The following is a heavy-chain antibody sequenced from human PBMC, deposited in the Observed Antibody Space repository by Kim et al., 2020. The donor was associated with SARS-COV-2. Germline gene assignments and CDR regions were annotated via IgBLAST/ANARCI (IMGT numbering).Heavy chain of an antibody. V-gene: IGHV3-23*01. D-gene: IGHD2-15*01. J-gene: IGHJ2*01. CDR1: GFTFSSYA. Sequence: GGSLRLSCAASGFTFSSYAMSWVRQAPGKGLEWVSAISGSGGSTYYADSVKGRFTISRDNSKNTLYLQMNSLRAEDTAVYYCAKVLASRIVVVVAATYWYFDLWGRGTLVTVSS. CDR2: ISGSGGST. CDR3: AKVLASRIVVVVAATYWYFDL.